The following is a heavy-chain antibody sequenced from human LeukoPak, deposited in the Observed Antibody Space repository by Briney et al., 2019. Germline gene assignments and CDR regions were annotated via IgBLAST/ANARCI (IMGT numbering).Heavy chain of an antibody. V-gene: IGHV3-48*03. CDR3: ARYSGYDRNYYYYMDV. CDR1: GFTFSSYE. Sequence: GGSLRLSCAASGFTFSSYEMNWVRQAPGKGLEWVSYISSGGSTIYYADSVKGRFTISRVNAKNSLSLQMNSLRAEDTAVYYCARYSGYDRNYYYYMDVWGKGTTVTVSS. CDR2: ISSGGSTI. D-gene: IGHD5-12*01. J-gene: IGHJ6*03.